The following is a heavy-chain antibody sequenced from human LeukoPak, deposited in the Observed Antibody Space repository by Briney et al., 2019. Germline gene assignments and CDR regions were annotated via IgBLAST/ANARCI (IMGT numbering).Heavy chain of an antibody. V-gene: IGHV1-2*02. CDR3: ARETFLDGGYGMDV. CDR2: INPNSGGT. CDR1: GYTFTGYY. D-gene: IGHD3/OR15-3a*01. Sequence: GASVKVSCKASGYTFTGYYMHWVRQAPGQGLEWMGWINPNSGGTNYAKKFKGRVTMTRDMSISTAYMELSRLRSDDTAVYYCARETFLDGGYGMDVWGQGTTVTVSS. J-gene: IGHJ6*02.